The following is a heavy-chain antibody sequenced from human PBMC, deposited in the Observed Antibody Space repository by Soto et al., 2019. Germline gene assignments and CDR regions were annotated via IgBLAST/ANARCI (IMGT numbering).Heavy chain of an antibody. D-gene: IGHD2-2*01. CDR1: GGSISSGDYY. J-gene: IGHJ6*02. CDR3: ARDRPIVVVPAARVGTYGMDV. Sequence: QVQLQESGPGLVKPSQTLSLTCTVSGGSISSGDYYWSWIRQPPGKGLEWIGYIYYSGSTYYNPSLKSRVTISVDTSKNQFSLKLSSVTAADTAVYYCARDRPIVVVPAARVGTYGMDVWGQGTTVTVSS. CDR2: IYYSGST. V-gene: IGHV4-30-4*01.